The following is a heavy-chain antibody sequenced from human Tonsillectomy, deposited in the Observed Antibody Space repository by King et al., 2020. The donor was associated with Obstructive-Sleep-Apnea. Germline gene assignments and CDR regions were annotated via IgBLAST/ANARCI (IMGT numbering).Heavy chain of an antibody. Sequence: VQLVESGGGLVKPGGSLRLSCAASGFTFSDYYMSLIRQAPGKGLEGVSYISRSGSTIYYADSVKGRFTISRDNAKNSLYLQMNSLRAEDTAVYYCARVNIVVVVAATGDDYWGQGTLVTVSS. V-gene: IGHV3-11*01. CDR1: GFTFSDYY. D-gene: IGHD2-15*01. J-gene: IGHJ4*02. CDR2: ISRSGSTI. CDR3: ARVNIVVVVAATGDDY.